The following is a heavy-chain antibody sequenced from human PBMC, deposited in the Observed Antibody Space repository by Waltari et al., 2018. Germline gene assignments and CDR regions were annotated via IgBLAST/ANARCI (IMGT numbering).Heavy chain of an antibody. D-gene: IGHD3-16*01. J-gene: IGHJ6*03. CDR1: GYTFTSYD. CDR2: MNPNSGNT. Sequence: QVQLVQSGAEVKKPGASVKVSCKASGYTFTSYDINWVRQATGQGLEWMGWMNPNSGNTGYAQKFQGRVTMTRNTSISTAYMELSSLRSEDTAVYYCARGRKGRGSSRGIYYYYMDVWGKGTTVTVSS. CDR3: ARGRKGRGSSRGIYYYYMDV. V-gene: IGHV1-8*01.